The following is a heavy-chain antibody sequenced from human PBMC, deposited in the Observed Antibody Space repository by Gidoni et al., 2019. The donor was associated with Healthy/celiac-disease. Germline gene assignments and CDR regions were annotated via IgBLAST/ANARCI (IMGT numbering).Heavy chain of an antibody. CDR2: IDPSDSFT. V-gene: IGHV5-10-1*03. Sequence: EVQLVQSGAEVKKPGESLRISCKGSGYSFTSYWISWVRQMPGKGLGWLGRIDPSDSFTNYSPSFQGHVTISADKSIRKSYLQWSSLKASDTAMYYCARQGYYYDSSRYYYFDYWGQGTLVTVSS. D-gene: IGHD3-22*01. J-gene: IGHJ4*02. CDR1: GYSFTSYW. CDR3: ARQGYYYDSSRYYYFDY.